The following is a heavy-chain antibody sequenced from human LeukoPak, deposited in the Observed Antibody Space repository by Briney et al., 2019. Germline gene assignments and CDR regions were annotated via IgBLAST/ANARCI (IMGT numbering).Heavy chain of an antibody. V-gene: IGHV3-30*02. J-gene: IGHJ4*02. CDR1: GFVFSKNG. CDR3: AKERKLLPFDC. D-gene: IGHD4-23*01. Sequence: GGSLRLSCAASGFVFSKNGMHWVRQAPGKGLEWVAFIQSDEIDKFYADSVKGRFTVSRDNSKNTLYLQMNSLRAEDTAIYYCAKERKLLPFDCWGQGTLVTVSS. CDR2: IQSDEIDK.